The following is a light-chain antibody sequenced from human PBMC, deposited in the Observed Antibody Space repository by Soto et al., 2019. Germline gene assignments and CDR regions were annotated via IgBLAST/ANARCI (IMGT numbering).Light chain of an antibody. CDR2: AVS. V-gene: IGLV2-14*01. J-gene: IGLJ2*01. CDR1: SSDVSGYNS. CDR3: YSYKSTTDRV. Sequence: QSALTQPASVSGSPGQSITISCTGTSSDVSGYNSVSWYQQHPGRAPKLIIYAVSNRPSGVSDRFSGSKSGNTASLTISGLQAEDEADYYCYSYKSTTDRVFGGVTKLTVL.